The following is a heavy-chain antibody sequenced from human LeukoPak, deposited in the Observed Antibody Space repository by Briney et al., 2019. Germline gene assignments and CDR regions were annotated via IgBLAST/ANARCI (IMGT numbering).Heavy chain of an antibody. CDR3: AKDYGSGSKDFDF. Sequence: GGSLRLSCAASGFTFSSYGIHWVRQAPGKGLEWVAFIRYDGNNKYYADSVKGRFTISRDNSKNTLYLQMNSLRAEDTAVYYCAKDYGSGSKDFDFWGQGTQVIVSS. CDR1: GFTFSSYG. CDR2: IRYDGNNK. D-gene: IGHD3-10*01. V-gene: IGHV3-30*02. J-gene: IGHJ4*02.